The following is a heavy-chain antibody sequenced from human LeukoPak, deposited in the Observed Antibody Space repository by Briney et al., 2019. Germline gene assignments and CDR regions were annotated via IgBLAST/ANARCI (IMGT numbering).Heavy chain of an antibody. CDR1: GGTFSSYA. J-gene: IGHJ4*02. V-gene: IGHV1-2*02. D-gene: IGHD5-24*01. CDR3: ARGRDGYTYNY. Sequence: ASVKVSCKASGGTFSSYAISWVRQAPGQGLEWMGWINPNSGGTNYAQKFQGRVTMTRDTSISTAYMELSRLRSDDTAVYYCARGRDGYTYNYWGQGTLVTVSS. CDR2: INPNSGGT.